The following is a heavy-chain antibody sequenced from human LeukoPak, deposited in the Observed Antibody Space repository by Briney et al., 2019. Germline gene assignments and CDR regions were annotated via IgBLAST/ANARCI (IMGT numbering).Heavy chain of an antibody. CDR3: ARLPLTRGSYYYYYYGMDV. D-gene: IGHD1-26*01. Sequence: NPSETLSLTCTVSGGSISSYYWSWIRQPPGKGLEWIGYIYYSGSTNYNPSLKSRVTISVDTSKNQFSLKLSSVTAADTAVYYCARLPLTRGSYYYYYYGMDVWGQGTTVTVSS. CDR1: GGSISSYY. CDR2: IYYSGST. J-gene: IGHJ6*02. V-gene: IGHV4-59*08.